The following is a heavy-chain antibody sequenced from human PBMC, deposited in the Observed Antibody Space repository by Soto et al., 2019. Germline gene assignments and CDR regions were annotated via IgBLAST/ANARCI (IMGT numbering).Heavy chain of an antibody. V-gene: IGHV5-51*01. CDR2: IYPADSDT. D-gene: IGHD3-16*02. Sequence: GASRTISGKGSWYSFTSYWIGWVRQRPGKGLESMGIIYPADSDTRYSPTVHGQVTISADKSISTAYLQWSSLKASETAMYYCARVGQLGPGWLSSRCNSDCLDGWGQGTRFT. CDR3: ARVGQLGPGWLSSRCNSDCLDG. CDR1: WYSFTSYW. J-gene: IGHJ6*02.